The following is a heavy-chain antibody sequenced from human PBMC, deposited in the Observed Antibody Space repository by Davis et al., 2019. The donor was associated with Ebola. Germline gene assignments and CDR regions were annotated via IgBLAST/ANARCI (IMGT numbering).Heavy chain of an antibody. J-gene: IGHJ3*02. CDR1: GFTFSSYS. Sequence: PGGSLRLSCAASGFTFSSYSMNWVRQAPGKGLEWVSYISSSGSTIYYADSVKGRFTISRDNAKNSLYLQMNSLRAEDTAVYYCARVGWGIAVAGPTDTDAFDIWGQGTMVTVSS. D-gene: IGHD6-19*01. CDR3: ARVGWGIAVAGPTDTDAFDI. V-gene: IGHV3-48*04. CDR2: ISSSGSTI.